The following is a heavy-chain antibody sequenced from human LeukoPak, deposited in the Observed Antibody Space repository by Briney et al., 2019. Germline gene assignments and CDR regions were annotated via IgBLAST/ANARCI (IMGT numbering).Heavy chain of an antibody. J-gene: IGHJ5*02. CDR1: GDSISRYY. V-gene: IGHV4-59*12. D-gene: IGHD2-2*01. CDR2: IHYTGDT. Sequence: SETLSLTCSVSGDSISRYYWSWIRQPPGRGLEYIGYIHYTGDTNYNPSLKSRVTISVDTSKKQFSLKLSSVTAADTAVYYCARDVAPYCSSTSCYPKGNWFDPWGQGTLVTVSS. CDR3: ARDVAPYCSSTSCYPKGNWFDP.